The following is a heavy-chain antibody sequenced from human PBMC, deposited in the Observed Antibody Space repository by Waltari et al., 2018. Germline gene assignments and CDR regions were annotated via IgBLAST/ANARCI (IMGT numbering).Heavy chain of an antibody. CDR3: ARGSKFGDYGDLDY. CDR2: IIPMFNNP. D-gene: IGHD4-17*01. J-gene: IGHJ4*02. V-gene: IGHV1-69*01. Sequence: VQLVQSGAEVKKPGSSVRVYCKTYGDVFAYYPLIWVRQAPGQGLEWMGGIIPMFNNPNYAQRFEGTVTITADESTSTGYMELTGLTSEDTAIYYCARGSKFGDYGDLDYWGQGTLVTVS. CDR1: GDVFAYYP.